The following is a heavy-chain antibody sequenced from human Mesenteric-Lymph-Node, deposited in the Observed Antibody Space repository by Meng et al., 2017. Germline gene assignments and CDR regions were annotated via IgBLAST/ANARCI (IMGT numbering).Heavy chain of an antibody. CDR2: ISYDGSNK. J-gene: IGHJ6*02. Sequence: GGSLRLSCVASGFTFSSYELQWVRQAPGKGLEWVAVISYDGSNKYYADSVKGRFTISRDNSKNTLYLQMNSLRAEDTAVYYCARALDVVPAAMRAYYYYYGMDVWGQGTTVTVSS. D-gene: IGHD2-2*01. CDR1: GFTFSSYE. V-gene: IGHV3-30*04. CDR3: ARALDVVPAAMRAYYYYYGMDV.